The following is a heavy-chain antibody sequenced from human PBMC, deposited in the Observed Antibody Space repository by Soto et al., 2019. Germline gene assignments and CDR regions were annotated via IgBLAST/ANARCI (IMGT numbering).Heavy chain of an antibody. CDR3: AKDTFYDSSSGYYVFDD. Sequence: QVQLVESGGGVVQPGRSLRLSCVVSGFSFSSYGIHWVRQAPGKGLEWVAGISHDGSNEHYVDSVKGRFTISRDNSKNXXFRQMDSLRVDDTAAYYCAKDTFYDSSSGYYVFDDWGQGTLVTVSS. D-gene: IGHD3-22*01. J-gene: IGHJ4*02. CDR2: ISHDGSNE. V-gene: IGHV3-30*18. CDR1: GFSFSSYG.